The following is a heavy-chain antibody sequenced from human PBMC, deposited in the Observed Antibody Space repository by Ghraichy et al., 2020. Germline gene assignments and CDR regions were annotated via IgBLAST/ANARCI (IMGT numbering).Heavy chain of an antibody. D-gene: IGHD3-9*01. CDR3: ARDSGQALLRYFDWGPRHGMDV. J-gene: IGHJ6*02. CDR2: INPNSGGT. Sequence: ASVKVSCKASGYTFTGYYMNWVRQAPGQGLEWMGWINPNSGGTNYAQKFQGRVTMTRDTSISTAYMELSRLRSDDTAVYYCARDSGQALLRYFDWGPRHGMDVWGQGITVTVSS. CDR1: GYTFTGYY. V-gene: IGHV1-2*02.